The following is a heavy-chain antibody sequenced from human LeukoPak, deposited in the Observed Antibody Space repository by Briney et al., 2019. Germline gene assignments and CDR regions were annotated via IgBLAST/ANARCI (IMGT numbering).Heavy chain of an antibody. D-gene: IGHD2-15*01. V-gene: IGHV4-31*03. CDR2: IYYSGST. Sequence: PSETLSLTCTVSGDSISRGGYYWSWIRQPPGKGLEWIGYIYYSGSTYYNPSLKSRVTISVDTSKNQFSLKLSTVTAADTAVYYCARDKDRDATCYYYMDVWGKGTTVTVSS. J-gene: IGHJ6*03. CDR1: GDSISRGGYY. CDR3: ARDKDRDATCYYYMDV.